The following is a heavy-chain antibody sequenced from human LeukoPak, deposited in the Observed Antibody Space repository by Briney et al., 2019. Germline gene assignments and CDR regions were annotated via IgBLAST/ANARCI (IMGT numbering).Heavy chain of an antibody. CDR1: TFNFGLYV. V-gene: IGHV3-23*01. CDR3: GRGGSTRAQAFDI. CDR2: ISGGGLST. D-gene: IGHD2-15*01. J-gene: IGHJ3*02. Sequence: GGSLRLSCEASTFNFGLYVMTWARQAPGKGLEWVSGISGGGLSTYYTDSVKGRFTISRENSKNTPYLEMTRLRTEDTAVYFCGRGGSTRAQAFDIWGQGTMVTVSS.